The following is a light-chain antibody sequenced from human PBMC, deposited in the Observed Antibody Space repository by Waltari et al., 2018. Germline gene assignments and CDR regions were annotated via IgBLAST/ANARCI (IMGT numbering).Light chain of an antibody. CDR3: SSYTTSSAPGV. J-gene: IGLJ1*01. V-gene: IGLV2-14*01. CDR2: EVS. Sequence: QSALTQPASVSGSPGQSIPISCSGTDSDVGAFDFVSWYQQHPGKAPHLIIYEVSNRPSGISNRFSASKSGNTVSLTISGLQAEDEADYYCSSYTTSSAPGVFGTGTRVTVL. CDR1: DSDVGAFDF.